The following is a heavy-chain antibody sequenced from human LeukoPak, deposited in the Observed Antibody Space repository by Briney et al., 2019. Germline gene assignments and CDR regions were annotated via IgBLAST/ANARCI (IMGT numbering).Heavy chain of an antibody. Sequence: PSETLSLTCTVSGGSISSGGHYWSWIRQPAGKGLEYLGRISSTGSTNYNPSLRSRVTISADTSKNHFSLKLTSVTAADTAVYYCARVKYSSSWTHFDYWGQGTLVTVSS. CDR2: ISSTGST. J-gene: IGHJ4*02. CDR3: ARVKYSSSWTHFDY. D-gene: IGHD6-13*01. CDR1: GGSISSGGHY. V-gene: IGHV4-61*02.